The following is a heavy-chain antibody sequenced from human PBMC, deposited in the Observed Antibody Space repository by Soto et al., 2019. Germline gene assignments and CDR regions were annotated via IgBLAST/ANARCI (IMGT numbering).Heavy chain of an antibody. J-gene: IGHJ4*02. D-gene: IGHD6-19*01. CDR2: ISSSGDSM. CDR1: GFTFSGYY. V-gene: IGHV3-11*01. Sequence: GGSLRLSCAASGFTFSGYYMSWIRQAPGQGLEYLSYISSSGDSMNYADSVKGRFTISRDNAGNSLYLQMDSLRAEDTAVYYCVRDRGAVTGHYFDYWGQGTLVTVSS. CDR3: VRDRGAVTGHYFDY.